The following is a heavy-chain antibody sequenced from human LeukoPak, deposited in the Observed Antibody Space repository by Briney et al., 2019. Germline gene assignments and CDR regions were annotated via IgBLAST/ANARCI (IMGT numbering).Heavy chain of an antibody. V-gene: IGHV3-69-1*01. J-gene: IGHJ5*02. CDR3: ARDTYFYDTSGYYINDL. Sequence: GGSLRLSCAASGFTFIGTSMKWVRQAPGKGLEWVASMNRDPIYYADSVKGRFTISRDNAKNSVYLQMNSLRAEDTAVYFCARDTYFYDTSGYYINDLWGQGTLVTVSS. D-gene: IGHD3-22*01. CDR2: MNRDPI. CDR1: GFTFIGTS.